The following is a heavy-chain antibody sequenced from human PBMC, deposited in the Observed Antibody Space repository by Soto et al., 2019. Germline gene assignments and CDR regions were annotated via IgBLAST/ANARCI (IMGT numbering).Heavy chain of an antibody. D-gene: IGHD6-6*01. CDR2: LVPFTGKS. CDR3: ARDLGVAAPVAY. J-gene: IGHJ4*02. Sequence: QVQLAQSGAEVRKPGSSVRVSCKAAGDTFIISAITGVRQAPGQGLEGVGGLVPFTGKSKNGPNFEGRVTFTADESTRTAYMALSHLTSDDAAVYYCARDLGVAAPVAYLGQGTLVTVSS. CDR1: GDTFIISA. V-gene: IGHV1-69*01.